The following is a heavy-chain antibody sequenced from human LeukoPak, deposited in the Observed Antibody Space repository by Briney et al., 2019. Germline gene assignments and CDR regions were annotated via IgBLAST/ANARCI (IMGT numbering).Heavy chain of an antibody. Sequence: GGSLRLSCAASGFTFSSSAMSWVRQVPGKGLEWVSGISASGGSTSYADSVKGRFTISRDNSKNTLYLQMSSLRPEDTAVHYCARVDDLDAFDIWGQGTMVTVSS. V-gene: IGHV3-23*01. CDR3: ARVDDLDAFDI. CDR1: GFTFSSSA. D-gene: IGHD2-2*03. CDR2: ISASGGST. J-gene: IGHJ3*02.